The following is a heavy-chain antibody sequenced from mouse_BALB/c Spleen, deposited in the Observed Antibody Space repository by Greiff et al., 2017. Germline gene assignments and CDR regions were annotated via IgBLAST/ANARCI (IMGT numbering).Heavy chain of an antibody. V-gene: IGHV5-17*02. CDR3: ASYRYDWFAY. J-gene: IGHJ3*01. CDR1: GFTFSSFG. Sequence: DVKLVESGGGLVQPGGSRKLSCAASGFTFSSFGMHWVRQAPEKGLEWVAYISSGSSTIYYADTVKGRFTISRDNPKNTLFLQMTSLRSEDTAMYYCASYRYDWFAYWGQGTLVTVSA. CDR2: ISSGSSTI. D-gene: IGHD2-14*01.